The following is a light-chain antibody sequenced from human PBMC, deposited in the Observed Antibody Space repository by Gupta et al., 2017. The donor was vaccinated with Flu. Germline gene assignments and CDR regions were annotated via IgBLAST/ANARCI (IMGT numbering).Light chain of an antibody. V-gene: IGLV2-14*01. CDR1: SSDVGRYNY. CDR2: EVS. CDR3: CSGGSTRA. J-gene: IGLJ2*01. Sequence: QSALTQPASVSGSPGQSITISCTGTSSDVGRYNYVSWYQHHPGKAPKLVIFEVSNRPSGVSNRFSGSKSANTASLTIAGLQPEDEADYYCCSGGSTRAFGGGTKLTVL.